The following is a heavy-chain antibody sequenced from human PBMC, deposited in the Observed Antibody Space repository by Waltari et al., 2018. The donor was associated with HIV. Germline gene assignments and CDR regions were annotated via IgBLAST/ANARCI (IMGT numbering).Heavy chain of an antibody. Sequence: QVQLVQSGAEVKKPGASVKVSCKASGYTITGYFLHWVRQAPGKGLEWMGRLNPSSGKTNYAQKFQGRVTMTSDTSINTAYMELSSLRSDDTAVYYCARDMGPFNNWGQGTLVTVSS. D-gene: IGHD3-16*01. V-gene: IGHV1-2*06. CDR2: LNPSSGKT. CDR1: GYTITGYF. CDR3: ARDMGPFNN. J-gene: IGHJ4*02.